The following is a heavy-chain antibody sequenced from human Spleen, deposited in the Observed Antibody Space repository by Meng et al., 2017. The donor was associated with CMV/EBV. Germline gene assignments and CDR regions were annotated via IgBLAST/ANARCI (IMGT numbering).Heavy chain of an antibody. Sequence: RLQESGPGLVKPYQTLSLTCTVSGGSISSGDYYWSWIRQPPGKGLEWIGEINHSGSTNYNPSLKSRVTISVDTSKNQFSLKLSSVTAADTAVYYCARGYQLLYPTLDYWGQGTLVTVSS. CDR1: GGSISSGDYY. V-gene: IGHV4-30-4*08. J-gene: IGHJ4*02. CDR2: INHSGST. D-gene: IGHD2-2*02. CDR3: ARGYQLLYPTLDY.